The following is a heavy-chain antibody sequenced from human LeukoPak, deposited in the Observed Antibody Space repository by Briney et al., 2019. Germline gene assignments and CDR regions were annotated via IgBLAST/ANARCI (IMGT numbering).Heavy chain of an antibody. D-gene: IGHD1-26*01. Sequence: PGGSLRLSCAASGFTFSGFWMSWVRQAPGKGLEWVANMNQDGSEKYYVDSVKGRFTISRDSAKSSLYLQMNSLTAEDTAVYYCARDQVGPEDWGQGTLVTVSS. J-gene: IGHJ4*02. V-gene: IGHV3-7*01. CDR2: MNQDGSEK. CDR1: GFTFSGFW. CDR3: ARDQVGPED.